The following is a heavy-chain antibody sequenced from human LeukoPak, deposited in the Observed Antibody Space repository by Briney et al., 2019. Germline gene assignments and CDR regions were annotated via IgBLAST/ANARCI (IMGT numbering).Heavy chain of an antibody. CDR1: GGSISSHY. Sequence: SGTLSLTCTVSGGSISSHYWSWIRQPPGKGLEWIGYIYYSGSTNYNPSLKSRVTISVDTSKNQFSLKLSSVTAADTAVYYCASSGYSYGSYYFDYWGQGTLVTVSS. D-gene: IGHD5-18*01. V-gene: IGHV4-59*11. CDR3: ASSGYSYGSYYFDY. J-gene: IGHJ4*02. CDR2: IYYSGST.